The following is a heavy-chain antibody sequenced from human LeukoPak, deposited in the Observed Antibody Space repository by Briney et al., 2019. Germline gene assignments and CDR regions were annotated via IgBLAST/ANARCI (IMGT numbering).Heavy chain of an antibody. CDR1: GYTFTSDY. Sequence: ASVKVSCKASGYTFTSDYMHWVRQAPGQGLEWMGWINPNSGGTNYAQKFQGWVTMTRDTSISTAYMELSRLRSDDTAVYYCARTQLWFGELLEFDYWGQGTLVTVSS. V-gene: IGHV1-2*04. CDR3: ARTQLWFGELLEFDY. J-gene: IGHJ4*02. CDR2: INPNSGGT. D-gene: IGHD3-10*01.